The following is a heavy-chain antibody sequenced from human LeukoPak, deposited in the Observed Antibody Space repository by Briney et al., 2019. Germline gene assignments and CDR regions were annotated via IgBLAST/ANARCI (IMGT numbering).Heavy chain of an antibody. D-gene: IGHD4-23*01. Sequence: QTGGSLRLSCAASGFTFSSYWMSWVRQAPGKGLEWVANIKQDGSEKYYVDSVKGRFTISRDNSKNTLYLQMNSLRVEDTAVYYCTDAVAGWGQGTLVTVSS. V-gene: IGHV3-7*01. J-gene: IGHJ4*02. CDR2: IKQDGSEK. CDR3: TDAVAG. CDR1: GFTFSSYW.